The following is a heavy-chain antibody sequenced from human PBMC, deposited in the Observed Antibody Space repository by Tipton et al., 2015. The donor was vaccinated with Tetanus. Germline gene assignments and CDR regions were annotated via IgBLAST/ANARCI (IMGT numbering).Heavy chain of an antibody. CDR1: GFTFSAYY. CDR3: ARLREIVRRSGWAFDY. J-gene: IGHJ4*02. V-gene: IGHV3-11*01. D-gene: IGHD5-12*01. Sequence: SLRLSCAASGFTFSAYYMSWIRLAPGKGLEWISYISHTGTTTYYSASVMGRFTVSRDNTKNSLYLEINSLRAEDTAVYYCARLREIVRRSGWAFDYWGQGILVSVAS. CDR2: ISHTGTTT.